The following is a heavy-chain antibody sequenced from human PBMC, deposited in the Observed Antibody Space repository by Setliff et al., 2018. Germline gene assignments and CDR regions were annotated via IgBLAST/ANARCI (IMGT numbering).Heavy chain of an antibody. CDR2: INTDTGNP. V-gene: IGHV7-4-1*01. CDR3: DLRFYYYMDV. Sequence: ASVKVSCKASGYTFNNYAINWVRQAPGQGLEWMGWINTDTGNPTSAQGFTGRFVFSLDTSVSTAYLQIYSLKAEDTAVYYYDLRFYYYMDVWGKGTTVTVSS. D-gene: IGHD3-3*01. J-gene: IGHJ6*03. CDR1: GYTFNNYA.